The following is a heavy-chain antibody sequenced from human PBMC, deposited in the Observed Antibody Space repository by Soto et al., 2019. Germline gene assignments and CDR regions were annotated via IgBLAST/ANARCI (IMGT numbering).Heavy chain of an antibody. V-gene: IGHV3-23*01. CDR3: VRYYFIFWGSFFDTPLAY. CDR1: GFTFNSYA. Sequence: HPVGSLRLSCAASGFTFNSYATGWVRLAPGKGLEWVSTVLQSGDGTFYADSVRGRFIISRDNSKNTLYLQMSSLRAEDTALYQCVRYYFIFWGSFFDTPLAYWGQGPLVPVSS. CDR2: VLQSGDGT. J-gene: IGHJ4*02. D-gene: IGHD3-16*01.